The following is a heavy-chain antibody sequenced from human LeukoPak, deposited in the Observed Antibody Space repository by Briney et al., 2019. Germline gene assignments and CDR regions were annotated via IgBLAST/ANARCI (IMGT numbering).Heavy chain of an antibody. CDR1: GFTFSSYA. CDR3: AKEGNYYYGMDV. J-gene: IGHJ6*02. Sequence: GGSLRLSCAASGFTFSSYAMHWVRQAPGKGLEWVAVISYDGSNKYYADSVKGRFTISRDNSKNTLYLQMNSLRAEDTAVYYCAKEGNYYYGMDVWGQGTTVTVSS. CDR2: ISYDGSNK. V-gene: IGHV3-30-3*01.